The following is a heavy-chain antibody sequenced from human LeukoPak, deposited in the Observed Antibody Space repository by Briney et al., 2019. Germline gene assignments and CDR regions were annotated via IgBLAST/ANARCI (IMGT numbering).Heavy chain of an antibody. V-gene: IGHV1-8*03. Sequence: ASVKVSCKASGYTFTSYDINWVRQATGQGLEWMGWMNPNSGNTGYAQKFQGRVTITRNTSISTAYMELSSLRSEDTAVYYCARAGGNRVGDAFDIWGQGTMVTVSS. CDR3: ARAGGNRVGDAFDI. CDR1: GYTFTSYD. CDR2: MNPNSGNT. J-gene: IGHJ3*02. D-gene: IGHD4-23*01.